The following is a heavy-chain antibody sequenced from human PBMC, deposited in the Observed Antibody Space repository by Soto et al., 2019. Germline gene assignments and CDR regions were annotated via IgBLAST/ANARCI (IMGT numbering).Heavy chain of an antibody. D-gene: IGHD6-6*01. V-gene: IGHV3-33*08. J-gene: IGHJ6*02. CDR1: GLTISSYA. Sequence: GGSLRLSCAASGLTISSYAMAWVRQAPGKGLEWVAVIWYDGSNKYYADSVKGRFTISRDNSKNTLYLQMNSLRAEDTAVYYCARDLAARRYYHGMDVWGQGTTVTVSS. CDR2: IWYDGSNK. CDR3: ARDLAARRYYHGMDV.